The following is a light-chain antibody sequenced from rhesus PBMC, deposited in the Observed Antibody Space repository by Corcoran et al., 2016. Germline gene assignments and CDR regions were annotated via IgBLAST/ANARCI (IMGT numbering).Light chain of an antibody. V-gene: IGKV3-53*01. Sequence: QVILTQSPATLSLSPGERATLSCRASQSVSTYLAWYQQKPGQAPRLLIYGASSRDTGIPDRFSGSGSVTEFTLTISRLEPEDFAVYYCQKYSNSPWTFGQGTKVEIK. CDR1: QSVSTY. CDR2: GAS. J-gene: IGKJ1*01. CDR3: QKYSNSPWT.